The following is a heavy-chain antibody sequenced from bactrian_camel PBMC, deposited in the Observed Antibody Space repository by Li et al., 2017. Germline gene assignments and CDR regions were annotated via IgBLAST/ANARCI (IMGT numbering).Heavy chain of an antibody. V-gene: IGHV3-3*01. CDR1: GHSRGSNC. CDR3: AARGPYCYTKLSVRDFTY. CDR2: IRRSGGET. Sequence: HVQLVESGGGSVQTGGSLRLSCVVPGHSRGSNCVGWYRLPPGRAPAEREGIAAIRRSGGETWYADSVKGLFTISQDNAKNTVYLQMNSLKPEDTAMYYCAARGPYCYTKLSVRDFTYWGQGTQVTVS. D-gene: IGHD2*01. J-gene: IGHJ6*01.